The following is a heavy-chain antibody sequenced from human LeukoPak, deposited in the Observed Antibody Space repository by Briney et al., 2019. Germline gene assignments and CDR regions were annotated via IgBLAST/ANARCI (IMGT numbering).Heavy chain of an antibody. V-gene: IGHV3-30*18. CDR3: AKERGSRFDFWSGFDY. CDR1: GFIFSTYA. D-gene: IGHD3-3*01. CDR2: MSYDGSNK. Sequence: GGSLRLSCAASGFIFSTYAMHWVRQAPGKGLEWVAFMSYDGSNKCYADSVKGRFTISRDNSRNTLFLQMNSLRPEDTAVYSCAKERGSRFDFWSGFDYWGQGTLVTVSS. J-gene: IGHJ4*02.